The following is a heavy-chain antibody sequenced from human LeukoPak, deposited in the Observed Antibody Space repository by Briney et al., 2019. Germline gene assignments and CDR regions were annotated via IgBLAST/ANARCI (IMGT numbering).Heavy chain of an antibody. Sequence: GESLRLSCLASGFSFSYYSMKWVRQAPGKGLEWVSSISGDSDDKHYIDSVRGRFTISRDNAKNSLFLQMNSLRAEDTAVYYCVRADGSSGKSEYLQHWGQGTLVTVSS. CDR1: GFSFSYYS. V-gene: IGHV3-21*01. CDR2: ISGDSDDK. CDR3: VRADGSSGKSEYLQH. J-gene: IGHJ1*01. D-gene: IGHD5-12*01.